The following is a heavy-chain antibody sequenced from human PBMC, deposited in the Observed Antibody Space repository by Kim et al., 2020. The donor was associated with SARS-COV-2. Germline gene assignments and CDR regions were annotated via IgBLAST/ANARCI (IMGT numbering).Heavy chain of an antibody. Sequence: PSPMSRVTISVDTPKNQVSLTLSSVTAADTAVYYCARVVRLRYFGWFLDYWGQGTLVTVSS. J-gene: IGHJ4*02. CDR3: ARVVRLRYFGWFLDY. D-gene: IGHD3-9*01. V-gene: IGHV4-59*01.